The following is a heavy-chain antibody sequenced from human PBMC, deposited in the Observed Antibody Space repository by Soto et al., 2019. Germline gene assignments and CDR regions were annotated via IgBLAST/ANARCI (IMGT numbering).Heavy chain of an antibody. CDR3: ARYANMGV. Sequence: EVQLVESGGGLVQPGESLRLSCAASGFTFSSCWMSWVRQAPGKGLEWVANINEDGSDSHYLESVKGRFTISRDNAKNSLYLQMNSLRAEDTAIYYCARYANMGVWGKGTTVTVSS. V-gene: IGHV3-7*03. CDR2: INEDGSDS. CDR1: GFTFSSCW. J-gene: IGHJ6*03.